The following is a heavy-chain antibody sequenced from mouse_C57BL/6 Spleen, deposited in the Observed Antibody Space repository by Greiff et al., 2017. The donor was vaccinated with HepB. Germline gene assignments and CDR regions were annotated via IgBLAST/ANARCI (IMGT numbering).Heavy chain of an antibody. Sequence: EVKLVESGGGLVQPGGSLKLSCAASGFTFSDYYMYWVRQTPEKRLEWVAYISNGGGSTYYPDTVKGRFTISRDNAKNTLYLQMSRLKSEDTAMYYCARPGDYDYDEPVFAYWGQGTLVTVSA. D-gene: IGHD2-4*01. CDR1: GFTFSDYY. CDR2: ISNGGGST. CDR3: ARPGDYDYDEPVFAY. V-gene: IGHV5-12*01. J-gene: IGHJ3*01.